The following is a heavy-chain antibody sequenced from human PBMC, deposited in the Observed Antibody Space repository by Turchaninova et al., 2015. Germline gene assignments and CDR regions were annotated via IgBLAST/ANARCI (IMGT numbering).Heavy chain of an antibody. CDR2: INHSGST. D-gene: IGHD1-26*01. CDR1: GGSLSGDY. V-gene: IGHV4-34*01. Sequence: VPLPQWGPGRFKTSEPRSLTCSVYGGSLSGDYWSWNRLPPGKGLEWIGEINHSGSTNYNPALKSRVTISVDTSKKQFSLKLSSVTAADTAVYYCARGGSPIWGQGTMVTVSS. J-gene: IGHJ3*02. CDR3: ARGGSPI.